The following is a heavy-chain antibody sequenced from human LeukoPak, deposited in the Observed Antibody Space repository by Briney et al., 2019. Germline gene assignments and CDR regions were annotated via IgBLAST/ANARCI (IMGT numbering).Heavy chain of an antibody. J-gene: IGHJ4*02. CDR2: INHSGST. Sequence: SETLSLTCAVYGGSFSGYYWSWTRQPPGKGLEWIGEINHSGSTNYNPSLKSRVTISVDTSKNQFSLKLSSVTAADTAVYYCARLAVAGRRHGDWGQGTLVTVSS. D-gene: IGHD6-19*01. CDR1: GGSFSGYY. CDR3: ARLAVAGRRHGD. V-gene: IGHV4-34*01.